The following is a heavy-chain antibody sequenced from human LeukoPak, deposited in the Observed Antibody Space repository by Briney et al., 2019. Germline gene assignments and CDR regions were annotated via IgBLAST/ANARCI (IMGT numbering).Heavy chain of an antibody. CDR3: ARHGALTGDAFDI. V-gene: IGHV5-51*01. CDR2: IYPGDSDT. Sequence: RGESLKISCKGSAYSFTGYWIAWVRQIPGKGLEWMGIIYPGDSDTRYSPSFQGQVTISVDKSIYTAYLQWSSLKASDTAMYYCARHGALTGDAFDIWGQGTMVTVSS. D-gene: IGHD3-16*01. CDR1: AYSFTGYW. J-gene: IGHJ3*02.